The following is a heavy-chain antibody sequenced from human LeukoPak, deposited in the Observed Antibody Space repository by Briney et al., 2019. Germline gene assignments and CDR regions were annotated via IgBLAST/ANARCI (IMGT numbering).Heavy chain of an antibody. CDR1: GFTFDDYA. Sequence: GGSLRLSCAASGFTFDDYAMHWVRQAPGKGLEWVSLISGDGGSTYYADSVKGRFTISRDNSKNSLYLQMNSLRTEDTALYYCAKDIIGRYSSSGNWFDPWGQGTLVTVSS. CDR3: AKDIIGRYSSSGNWFDP. D-gene: IGHD6-13*01. V-gene: IGHV3-43*02. CDR2: ISGDGGST. J-gene: IGHJ5*02.